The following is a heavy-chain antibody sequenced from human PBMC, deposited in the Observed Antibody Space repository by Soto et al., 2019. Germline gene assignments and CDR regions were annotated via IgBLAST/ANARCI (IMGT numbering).Heavy chain of an antibody. V-gene: IGHV3-21*06. CDR1: GFTFTRYS. Sequence: EVQLVESGGGLVKPGGSLRLSCAASGFTFTRYSMNWVRQAPGKGLEWVSSISSTTHYIYYADSMRGRFTISRDNAKNAVYLEMNSLRAEDTAVYYCARESEDLTSNFDYWVQGTLVTVSS. CDR2: ISSTTHYI. CDR3: ARESEDLTSNFDY. J-gene: IGHJ4*02.